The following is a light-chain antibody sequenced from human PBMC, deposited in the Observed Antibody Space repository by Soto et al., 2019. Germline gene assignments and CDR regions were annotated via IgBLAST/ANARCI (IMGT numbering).Light chain of an antibody. Sequence: EIVMTQSPATLSVSPGERATLSCRARQSVSTNLGWYQQRPGQAPRLLIYGASTRATGIPARFSGSGSGTEFTLTISSLQSEDFALYYCQQYDYWYTFGQGTKLEIK. J-gene: IGKJ2*01. CDR2: GAS. V-gene: IGKV3-15*01. CDR1: QSVSTN. CDR3: QQYDYWYT.